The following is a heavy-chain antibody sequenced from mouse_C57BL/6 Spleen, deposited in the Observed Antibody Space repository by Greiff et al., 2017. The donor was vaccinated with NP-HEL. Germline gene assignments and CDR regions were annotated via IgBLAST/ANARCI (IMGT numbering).Heavy chain of an antibody. CDR2: IDPSDSYT. CDR1: GYTFTSYW. J-gene: IGHJ4*01. D-gene: IGHD1-2*01. V-gene: IGHV1-69*01. Sequence: VQLQQPGAELVMPGASVKLSCKASGYTFTSYWMHWVKQRPGQGLEWIGEIDPSDSYTNYNQKFKGKSTLTVDKSSSTAYMQLSSLTSEDSAVYYCARVGESLAMDYWGQGTSVTVSS. CDR3: ARVGESLAMDY.